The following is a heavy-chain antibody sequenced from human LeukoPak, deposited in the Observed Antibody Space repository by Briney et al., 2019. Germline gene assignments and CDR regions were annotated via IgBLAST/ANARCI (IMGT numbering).Heavy chain of an antibody. D-gene: IGHD3-10*02. CDR1: GYTLTELS. Sequence: GASVKVSCKVSGYTLTELSMHWVRQAPGEGLEWMGGFDPEDGETIYAQKFQGRVTMTEDTSTDTAYMELSSLRSEDTAVYYCATVFGKWSTGDYFDYWGQGTLVTVSS. CDR3: ATVFGKWSTGDYFDY. V-gene: IGHV1-24*01. J-gene: IGHJ4*02. CDR2: FDPEDGET.